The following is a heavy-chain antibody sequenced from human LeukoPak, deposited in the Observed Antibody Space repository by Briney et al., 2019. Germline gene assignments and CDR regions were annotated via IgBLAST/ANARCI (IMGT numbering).Heavy chain of an antibody. CDR1: GYTFTSYD. J-gene: IGHJ4*02. V-gene: IGHV1-8*03. CDR2: MNPNSGNT. CDR3: ARGAGYYDSSGNDY. Sequence: GASVKVSCKASGYTFTSYDINWVRQATGQGLEWMGWMNPNSGNTGYAQRFQGRVTITRNTSISTAYMELSSLRSEDTAVYYCARGAGYYDSSGNDYWGQGTLVTVSS. D-gene: IGHD3-22*01.